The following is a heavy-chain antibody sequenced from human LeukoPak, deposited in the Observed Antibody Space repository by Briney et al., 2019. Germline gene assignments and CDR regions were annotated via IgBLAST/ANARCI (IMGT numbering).Heavy chain of an antibody. V-gene: IGHV3-21*01. Sequence: GGSLRLSCVASGFTFTSSDFNWIRQAPGKGLEWLSTITRSGSNLYYADSVKGRFTTSRDDAKDSVYLQMESLRVEDTAIYYCAKTFAPGGREPLVTVS. CDR1: GFTFTSSD. CDR2: ITRSGSNL. J-gene: IGHJ5*02. CDR3: AKTFAP.